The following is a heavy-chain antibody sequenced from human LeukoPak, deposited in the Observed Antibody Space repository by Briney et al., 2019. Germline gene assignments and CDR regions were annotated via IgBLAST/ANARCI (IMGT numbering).Heavy chain of an antibody. CDR3: ARLIVAAAVDY. V-gene: IGHV4-39*01. CDR2: IYYSGST. Sequence: PSETLSLTCTVSGGPISSSSYYWGWIRQPPGKGLEWIGSIYYSGSTYYNPSLKSRVTISVDTSKNQFSLKLSSVTAADTAVYYCARLIVAAAVDYWGQGTLVTVSS. CDR1: GGPISSSSYY. J-gene: IGHJ4*02. D-gene: IGHD6-13*01.